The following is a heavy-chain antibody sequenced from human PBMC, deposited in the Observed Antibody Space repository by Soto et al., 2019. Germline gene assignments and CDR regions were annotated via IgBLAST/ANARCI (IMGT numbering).Heavy chain of an antibody. CDR3: ARVDYYKGLSH. D-gene: IGHD3-10*01. J-gene: IGHJ4*02. V-gene: IGHV4-34*01. CDR1: CGSISDLG. Sequence: SETLSLTCTVSCGSISDLGCCWISKRQPPGKGLEWIGEIYHSGSTNYNPSLKGRVTISVDTSKNQLSLKLSSVTAAETAVYYCARVDYYKGLSHWGQGTLGTVSS. CDR2: IYHSGST.